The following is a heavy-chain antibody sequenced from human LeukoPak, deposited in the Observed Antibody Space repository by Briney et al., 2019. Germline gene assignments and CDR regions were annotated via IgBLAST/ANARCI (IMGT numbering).Heavy chain of an antibody. CDR3: AREMYSSGRSLDY. CDR2: ISGSGGST. D-gene: IGHD6-19*01. Sequence: GGSLRLSCTASGFTVSRNYMSWVRQAPGKGLEWVSGISGSGGSTYYADSVKGRFTISRDNAKNTLSLQMNSLRAEDTAVYYCAREMYSSGRSLDYWGQGTLVTVSS. V-gene: IGHV3-66*01. J-gene: IGHJ4*02. CDR1: GFTVSRNY.